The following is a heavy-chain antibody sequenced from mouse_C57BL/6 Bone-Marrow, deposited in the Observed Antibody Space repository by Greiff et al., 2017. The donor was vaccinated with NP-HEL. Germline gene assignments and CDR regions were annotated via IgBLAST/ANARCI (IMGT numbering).Heavy chain of an antibody. J-gene: IGHJ3*01. CDR3: TPAYYSNSSRAWFAY. CDR1: GFTFSDAW. D-gene: IGHD2-5*01. CDR2: IRNKANNHAT. V-gene: IGHV6-6*01. Sequence: EVMLVESGGGLVQPGGSMKLSCAASGFTFSDAWMDWVRQSPEKGLEWVAEIRNKANNHATYYAESVKGRFTISRDDSKSSVYLQMNSLRAEDTGIYYCTPAYYSNSSRAWFAYWGQGTLVTVSA.